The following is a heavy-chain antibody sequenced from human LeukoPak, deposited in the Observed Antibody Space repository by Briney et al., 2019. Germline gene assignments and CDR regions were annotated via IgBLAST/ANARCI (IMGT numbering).Heavy chain of an antibody. Sequence: GGSLRLSCAASGFTFNSYSMNWVRQAPGKGLEWVSSISSSSSYIYYADSVEGRFTISRDNAKNSLYLQMNSLRAEDTAVYYCARTPYSSGWYLPDWYFDLWGRGTLVTVSS. D-gene: IGHD6-19*01. CDR3: ARTPYSSGWYLPDWYFDL. CDR2: ISSSSSYI. CDR1: GFTFNSYS. V-gene: IGHV3-21*01. J-gene: IGHJ2*01.